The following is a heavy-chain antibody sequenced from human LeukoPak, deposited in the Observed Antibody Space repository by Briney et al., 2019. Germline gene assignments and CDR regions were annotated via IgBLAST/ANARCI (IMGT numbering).Heavy chain of an antibody. V-gene: IGHV3-48*04. Sequence: PGGSLRLSCAASGFTFSSYWMSWVRQAPGKGLEWVSYITSSDSGGFYADSVKGRFTISRDNAKNSLYLQMNSLRVEDTAVYYCARDGDTTSKVDYLGQGTLVTVSS. CDR2: ITSSDSGG. CDR1: GFTFSSYW. D-gene: IGHD4-11*01. CDR3: ARDGDTTSKVDY. J-gene: IGHJ4*02.